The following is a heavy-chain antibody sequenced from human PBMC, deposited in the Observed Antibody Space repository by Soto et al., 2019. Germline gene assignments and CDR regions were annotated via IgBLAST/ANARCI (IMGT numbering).Heavy chain of an antibody. D-gene: IGHD2-21*02. V-gene: IGHV3-7*01. J-gene: IGHJ5*02. CDR1: GFTFSSYW. CDR2: IKQDGSEK. CDR3: AVRGDSGWFDP. Sequence: EVQLLESGGGLVQPGGSLRLSCAASGFTFSSYWMSWVRQAPGKGLEWVANIKQDGSEKYYVDSVKGRFTISRDNAKKSLYLKMNSLRAEDTAVYYCAVRGDSGWFDPWGQGTLVTISS.